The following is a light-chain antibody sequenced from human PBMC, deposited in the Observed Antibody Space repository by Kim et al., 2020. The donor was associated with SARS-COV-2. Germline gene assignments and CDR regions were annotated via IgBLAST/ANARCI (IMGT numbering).Light chain of an antibody. V-gene: IGKV1-39*01. CDR3: QQSYSDFSEYT. CDR2: AAS. J-gene: IGKJ2*01. CDR1: QSISNY. Sequence: IQMIQSPSSLSASVGDRVTITCRASQSISNYLNWYQQRPGKSPKVLIYAASILQSGVPSRFSGSGSGTDFTLTISSLQPEDFATYYYQQSYSDFSEYTFGQGTKLQIK.